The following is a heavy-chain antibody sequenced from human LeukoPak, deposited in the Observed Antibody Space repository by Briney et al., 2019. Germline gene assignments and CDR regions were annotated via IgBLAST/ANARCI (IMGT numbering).Heavy chain of an antibody. Sequence: GGSLRLSCEGSGIIFDSNELSWARQDQGKGLEWSSYISTSGATTPHADFAKGRFTISRDNAKKSLYLQMNSLRAEDTGVYYCVRDKGEEAAFDIWGQGTRVIVSS. CDR2: ISTSGATT. J-gene: IGHJ3*02. V-gene: IGHV3-48*03. CDR1: GIIFDSNE. D-gene: IGHD3-16*01. CDR3: VRDKGEEAAFDI.